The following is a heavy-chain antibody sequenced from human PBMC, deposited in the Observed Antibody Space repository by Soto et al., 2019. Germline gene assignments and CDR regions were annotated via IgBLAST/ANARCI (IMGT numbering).Heavy chain of an antibody. J-gene: IGHJ5*02. Sequence: PGGSLRLSCATSGFTFSSYAMSWVRQAPGKGLEWVSAISGSGGSTYYADSVKGRFTISRDNSKNTLYLQMNSLRAGDTAVYYCAKAGLSNYDSSGSPRVGWFDPWGQGTLVTVSS. CDR2: ISGSGGST. CDR1: GFTFSSYA. CDR3: AKAGLSNYDSSGSPRVGWFDP. V-gene: IGHV3-23*01. D-gene: IGHD3-22*01.